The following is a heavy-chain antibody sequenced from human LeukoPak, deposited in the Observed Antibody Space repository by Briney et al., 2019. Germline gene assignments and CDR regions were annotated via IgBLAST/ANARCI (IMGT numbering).Heavy chain of an antibody. CDR1: GFTFGGYA. CDR3: TRGTRITMVRGVPGY. CDR2: IRSKAYGGTT. V-gene: IGHV3-49*03. D-gene: IGHD3-10*01. J-gene: IGHJ4*02. Sequence: GGSLRLSCTASGFTFGGYAMSWFRQAPGKGLEWVGFIRSKAYGGTTEYAASVKGGFTISRDDSKSIAYLQMNSLKTEDTAVYYCTRGTRITMVRGVPGYWGQGTLVTVSS.